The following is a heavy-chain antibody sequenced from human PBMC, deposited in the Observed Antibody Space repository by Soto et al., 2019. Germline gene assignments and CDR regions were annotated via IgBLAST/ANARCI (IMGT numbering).Heavy chain of an antibody. Sequence: GGSLRLSCAASKFIFSDYWMSWVRQAPGRGLAWVATIKKDGSEKYYVDSVRGRFTISRDNAKNSLDLQMSSLRVEDAAVYYCVRIRGNQFTYYHYCGMDGRCQGTQVT. D-gene: IGHD3-10*01. V-gene: IGHV3-7*01. CDR3: VRIRGNQFTYYHYCGMDG. CDR1: KFIFSDYW. CDR2: IKKDGSEK. J-gene: IGHJ6*02.